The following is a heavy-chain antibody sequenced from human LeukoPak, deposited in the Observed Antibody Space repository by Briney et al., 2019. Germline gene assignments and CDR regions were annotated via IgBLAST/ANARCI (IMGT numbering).Heavy chain of an antibody. D-gene: IGHD3-3*01. V-gene: IGHV4-4*07. Sequence: SETLSLTCSVSGGSIRNYYWSWIRQAAGRGLEWIGHVYTSGSTKSNPSLTSRVTMSVDMCKNQVSLRLTSVTAADSAVYYCAREPNYDVVSGFLYYFDPWGQGTLVSVSS. CDR1: GGSIRNYY. CDR3: AREPNYDVVSGFLYYFDP. CDR2: VYTSGST. J-gene: IGHJ4*02.